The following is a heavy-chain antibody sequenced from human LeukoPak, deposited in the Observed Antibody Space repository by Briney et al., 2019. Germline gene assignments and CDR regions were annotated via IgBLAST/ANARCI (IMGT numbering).Heavy chain of an antibody. CDR1: GYTFTSYY. CDR3: ARVGIAVIKRNWFDP. D-gene: IGHD6-19*01. V-gene: IGHV1-46*01. Sequence: ASVKVSCKASGYTFTSYYMHWVRQAPGQGLEWMGIINPSGGSTSYAQKFQGRVTMTRDMSTSTVYMELSSLRSEDTAVYYCARVGIAVIKRNWFDPWGQGTLVTVSS. CDR2: INPSGGST. J-gene: IGHJ5*02.